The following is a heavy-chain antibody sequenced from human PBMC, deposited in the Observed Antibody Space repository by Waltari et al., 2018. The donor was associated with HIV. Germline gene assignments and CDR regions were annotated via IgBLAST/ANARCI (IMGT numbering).Heavy chain of an antibody. V-gene: IGHV4-39*07. CDR3: ARDRRKVAGRSDWFDP. J-gene: IGHJ5*02. D-gene: IGHD6-19*01. CDR2: IYYSGGT. Sequence: QLQLQESGPGLVKLSETLSLTCTVSGGSISSSSYYWGWIRQPPGKGLEWIGSIYYSGGTYYNPSLKSRVTISVDTSKNQFSLKLSSVTAADTAVYYCARDRRKVAGRSDWFDPWGQGTLVTVSS. CDR1: GGSISSSSYY.